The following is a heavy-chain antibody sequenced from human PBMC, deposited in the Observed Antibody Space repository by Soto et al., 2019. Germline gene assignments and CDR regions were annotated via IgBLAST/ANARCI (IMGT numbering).Heavy chain of an antibody. Sequence: QVQLVESGGALVKPGRSLRLSCATSGFTFSDHNMSWLRQVPGKGLQWLSYITAYGTSYESDSVKGLFTISRDNATNSVYLQMNRVSVHATAVYFCATGGDRFDPWCPGALVSVSS. CDR3: ATGGDRFDP. D-gene: IGHD3-16*02. CDR2: ITAYGTS. J-gene: IGHJ5*02. CDR1: GFTFSDHN. V-gene: IGHV3-11*01.